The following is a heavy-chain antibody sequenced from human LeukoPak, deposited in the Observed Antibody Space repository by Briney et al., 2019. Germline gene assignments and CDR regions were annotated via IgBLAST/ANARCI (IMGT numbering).Heavy chain of an antibody. J-gene: IGHJ4*02. V-gene: IGHV3-30*04. CDR2: ISYDGSNK. D-gene: IGHD3-22*01. CDR1: GFTFSSYA. Sequence: PGGSLRLSCAASGFTFSSYAMHWVRQAPGKGLEWVAVISYDGSNKYYADSVKGRFTISRDNSKNTLYLQMNSLRAEDTAVYHCARDSAPQDYYDSSGYYKEIDYWGQGTLVTVSS. CDR3: ARDSAPQDYYDSSGYYKEIDY.